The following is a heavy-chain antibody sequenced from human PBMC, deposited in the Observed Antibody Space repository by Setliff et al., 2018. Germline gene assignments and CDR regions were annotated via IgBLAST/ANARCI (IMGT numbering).Heavy chain of an antibody. Sequence: SETLSLTCAVYGGSFSGYYRSWIRQPPGKGLEWIGSIYYSGSTYYNPSLKSRVTISVDTSKNQFSLKLSSVTAADTAVYYCARRTEYYNFWSGYYDYWGQGTLVTVSS. CDR3: ARRTEYYNFWSGYYDY. CDR2: IYYSGST. CDR1: GGSFSGYY. D-gene: IGHD3-3*01. V-gene: IGHV4-34*01. J-gene: IGHJ4*02.